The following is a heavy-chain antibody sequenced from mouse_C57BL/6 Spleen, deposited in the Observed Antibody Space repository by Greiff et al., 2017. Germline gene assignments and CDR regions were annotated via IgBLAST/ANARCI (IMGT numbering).Heavy chain of an antibody. J-gene: IGHJ4*01. Sequence: EVKLMESGPGMVKPSQSLSLTCTVTGYSITSGYDWHWIRPFPGNKLEWMGYISYSGSTNYNPSLKSRISITHDTSKNHFFLKLNSVTTEDTATYYCAGDEGYYAMDYWGQGTSVTVSS. CDR2: ISYSGST. CDR3: AGDEGYYAMDY. CDR1: GYSITSGYD. V-gene: IGHV3-1*01.